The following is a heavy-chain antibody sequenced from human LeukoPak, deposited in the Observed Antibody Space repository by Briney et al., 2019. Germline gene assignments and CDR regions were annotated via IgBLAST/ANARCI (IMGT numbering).Heavy chain of an antibody. CDR1: GGSISGYY. CDR3: ARAVAVAGSAFDY. D-gene: IGHD6-13*01. J-gene: IGHJ4*02. Sequence: SETLSLTCTVSGGSISGYYWSWIRQPPGKGLEWIGYIYYSGSTNYNPSLKSRVTISVDTSKSQFFLKLSSVSAADTAVYFCARAVAVAGSAFDYWGQGTLVTVSS. CDR2: IYYSGST. V-gene: IGHV4-59*01.